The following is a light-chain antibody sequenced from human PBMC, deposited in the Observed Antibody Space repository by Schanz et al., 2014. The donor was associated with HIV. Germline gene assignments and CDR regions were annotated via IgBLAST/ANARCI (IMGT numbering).Light chain of an antibody. CDR2: WAS. CDR3: QQYYTTPPA. V-gene: IGKV4-1*01. Sequence: DIVMTQSPDSLAVSLGERAAINCTSSQSVLLSSNNKTYLAWYQQKPGQPPKLLIYWASTRKFGVPDRFSGSGSGTDFSLTITSLQAEDVAVYFCQQYYTTPPAFGQGTKVEIK. J-gene: IGKJ1*01. CDR1: QSVLLSSNNKTY.